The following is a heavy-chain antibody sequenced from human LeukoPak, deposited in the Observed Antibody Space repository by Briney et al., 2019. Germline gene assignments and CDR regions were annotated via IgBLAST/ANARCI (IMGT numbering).Heavy chain of an antibody. Sequence: PGGSLRLSCVGSGFTISSYAMSWVRQAPGKGLEWVSTISDNGGSTSYADSVKGRFTISRDTSKNTLNLQMNSLRAEDTALYYCAKALGQYCSGGSCYFDDWGQGTLVTVSS. CDR1: GFTISSYA. V-gene: IGHV3-23*01. CDR3: AKALGQYCSGGSCYFDD. J-gene: IGHJ4*02. D-gene: IGHD2-15*01. CDR2: ISDNGGST.